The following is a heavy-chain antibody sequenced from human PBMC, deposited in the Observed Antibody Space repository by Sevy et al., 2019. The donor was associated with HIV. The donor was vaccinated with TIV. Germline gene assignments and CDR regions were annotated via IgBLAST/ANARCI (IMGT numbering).Heavy chain of an antibody. CDR1: GFSFSNAW. Sequence: GGSLRLSCAASGFSFSNAWMSWVRQAPGKGLEWVGRIKSKTEGATRDFAAPVKGRLLNSRDDSRNTVYLQMNSLKPEDTAVYYCTAGVGASDFDYWGQGTLVTVSS. J-gene: IGHJ4*02. CDR2: IKSKTEGATR. V-gene: IGHV3-15*01. CDR3: TAGVGASDFDY. D-gene: IGHD1-26*01.